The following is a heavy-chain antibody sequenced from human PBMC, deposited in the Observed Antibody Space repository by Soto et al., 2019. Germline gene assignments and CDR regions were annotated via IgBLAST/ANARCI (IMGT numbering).Heavy chain of an antibody. Sequence: GASVKVSCKASGYTFTGYYMHWVRQAPGQGLEWMGWINPNSGGTNYAQKFQGWVTMTRDTSISTAYMELSRLRSDDTAVYYCARGPDIVLMAYATLYYFDYWGQGTLVTVSS. V-gene: IGHV1-2*04. J-gene: IGHJ4*02. CDR1: GYTFTGYY. CDR3: ARGPDIVLMAYATLYYFDY. CDR2: INPNSGGT. D-gene: IGHD2-8*01.